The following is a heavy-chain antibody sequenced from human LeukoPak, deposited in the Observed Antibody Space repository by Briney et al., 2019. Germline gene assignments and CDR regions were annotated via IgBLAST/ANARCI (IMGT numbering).Heavy chain of an antibody. J-gene: IGHJ6*02. CDR1: GYTFTAYY. CDR3: AREIVVVVAATPYGMDV. V-gene: IGHV1-2*02. D-gene: IGHD2-15*01. CDR2: INANSGGT. Sequence: ASVKVSCKASGYTFTAYYMHWVRQAPGQGLEWMGWINANSGGTNYAQKFQGRVTMTRDTSISTAYMELSRLISDDTAVYYCAREIVVVVAATPYGMDVWGQGTTVTVSS.